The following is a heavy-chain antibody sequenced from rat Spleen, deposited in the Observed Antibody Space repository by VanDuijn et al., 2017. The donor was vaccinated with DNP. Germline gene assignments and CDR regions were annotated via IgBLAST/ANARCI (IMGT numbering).Heavy chain of an antibody. CDR2: ISYSGNT. CDR1: GDSITSTY. Sequence: EVQLQESGPGLVKPSQSLSLTCSVTGDSITSTYWGWIRKFPGHKMEWIGHISYSGNTNYNPSLKSRISITRDTSKNQFFLQLNSVTTEDTATYYCARSAEGIVGAYWGQGTLVTVSS. J-gene: IGHJ3*01. CDR3: ARSAEGIVGAY. D-gene: IGHD1-11*01. V-gene: IGHV3-1*01.